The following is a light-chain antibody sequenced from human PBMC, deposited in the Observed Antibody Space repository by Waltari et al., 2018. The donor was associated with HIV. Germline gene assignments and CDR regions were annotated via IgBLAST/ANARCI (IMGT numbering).Light chain of an antibody. CDR2: GAS. Sequence: EIVLTQSPGTLSLSAGERATLSCRVSQRVTSSFLSWYQQKPGQAPRLLLYGASSRATGIPDRFSGGGSGTDFTLTISRLEPEDFAVYYCQQYGSSPLTFGGGTKVDIK. V-gene: IGKV3-20*01. CDR1: QRVTSSF. J-gene: IGKJ4*01. CDR3: QQYGSSPLT.